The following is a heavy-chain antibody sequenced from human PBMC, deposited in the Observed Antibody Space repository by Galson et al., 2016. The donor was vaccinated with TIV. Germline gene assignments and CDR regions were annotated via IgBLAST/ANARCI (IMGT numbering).Heavy chain of an antibody. V-gene: IGHV1-2*02. J-gene: IGHJ4*02. CDR3: ARRFYFDY. Sequence: SVKVSCKASGYTFTGYFMHWVRQAPGQGLEWMGWINPNSGGTNYAQKFQGRVTMTSDTSTSTVYMELTSLKSEDTAVYYCARRFYFDYWGQGTLVTVSS. CDR1: GYTFTGYF. CDR2: INPNSGGT.